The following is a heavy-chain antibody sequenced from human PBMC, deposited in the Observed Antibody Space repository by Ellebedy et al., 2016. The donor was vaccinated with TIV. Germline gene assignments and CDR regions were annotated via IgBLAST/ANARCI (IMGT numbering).Heavy chain of an antibody. CDR3: ARGVDYGFDI. Sequence: GESLKISXVASGFSVSRTYMTWVRQVPGKELQWISIIFSGGDTDYADSVKGRFTISKDNDKNTVYLQMNSLTVEDTAVYYCARGVDYGFDIWGQGTMVTVSS. D-gene: IGHD2-15*01. CDR2: IFSGGDT. CDR1: GFSVSRTY. J-gene: IGHJ3*02. V-gene: IGHV3-53*01.